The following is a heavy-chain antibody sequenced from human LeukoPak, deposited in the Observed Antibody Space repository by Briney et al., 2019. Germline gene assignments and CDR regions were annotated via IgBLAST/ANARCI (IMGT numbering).Heavy chain of an antibody. CDR2: IYHGGSA. V-gene: IGHV4-59*01. J-gene: IGHJ4*02. Sequence: PSETLSLTCAVSGGSISTYYWSWIRQPPGKGLEWIGYIYHGGSAMYSPSLRSRVTISVDRPNNHFFLKLTSVTAADTAVYFCAITTRDDFGEYFFDYWGQGTLVTVSS. CDR1: GGSISTYY. D-gene: IGHD4-17*01. CDR3: AITTRDDFGEYFFDY.